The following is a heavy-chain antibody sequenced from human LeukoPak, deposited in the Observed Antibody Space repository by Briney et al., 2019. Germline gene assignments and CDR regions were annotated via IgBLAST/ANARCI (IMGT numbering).Heavy chain of an antibody. D-gene: IGHD6-13*01. Sequence: GSLRLSCTVSGFPFGSGAMSWVRQTPGRGLEWVSSISPAGGTTYYADSVKGRFTISRDNSKNTLYVQMNSLRAEDTAVYYCAKSRSGSSNWALRIFDNWGQGTLVSVSS. CDR1: GFPFGSGA. J-gene: IGHJ4*02. CDR3: AKSRSGSSNWALRIFDN. CDR2: ISPAGGTT. V-gene: IGHV3-23*01.